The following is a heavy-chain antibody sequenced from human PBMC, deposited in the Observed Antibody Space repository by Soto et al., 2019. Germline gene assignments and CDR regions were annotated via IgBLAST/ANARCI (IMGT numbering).Heavy chain of an antibody. J-gene: IGHJ4*02. CDR3: ARDRLIAVTGLLRN. CDR2: ISAYDDKT. Sequence: QVQRVQSGAEVKKPGASVKVSGKTSGYPFTSYGINWVRQAPGQGPEWMGWISAYDDKTIYSQKFQGRVTLTADTSTTTAYMELRGLRFDDTAVYYCARDRLIAVTGLLRNWGQGTLVTVSS. V-gene: IGHV1-18*01. CDR1: GYPFTSYG. D-gene: IGHD6-19*01.